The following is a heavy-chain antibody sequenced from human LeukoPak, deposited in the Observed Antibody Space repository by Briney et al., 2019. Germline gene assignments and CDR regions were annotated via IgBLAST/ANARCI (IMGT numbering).Heavy chain of an antibody. J-gene: IGHJ4*02. D-gene: IGHD3/OR15-3a*01. V-gene: IGHV3-48*01. CDR3: ASGLAFDY. Sequence: GGSLRLSCAASGFTFSSYSMNWVRQAPGKGLEWVSYISSSSSTIYYADSVKGRFTISRDNSKNALYLQMGSLRAEDMAVYYCASGLAFDYWGQGTLVTVSS. CDR2: ISSSSSTI. CDR1: GFTFSSYS.